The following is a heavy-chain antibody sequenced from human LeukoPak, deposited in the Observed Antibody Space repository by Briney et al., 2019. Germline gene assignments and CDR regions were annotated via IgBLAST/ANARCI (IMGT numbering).Heavy chain of an antibody. Sequence: GGSLRLSCAASGFTFSSYGMHWVRQAPGKGLEWVAVIWYGGSNKYYADSVKGRFTISRDNSKKTLYLQMNSLRPEDTAVYYCAREEGADGTSGINSWGQGTLVIVSS. CDR1: GFTFSSYG. J-gene: IGHJ4*02. CDR2: IWYGGSNK. D-gene: IGHD4-23*01. V-gene: IGHV3-33*01. CDR3: AREEGADGTSGINS.